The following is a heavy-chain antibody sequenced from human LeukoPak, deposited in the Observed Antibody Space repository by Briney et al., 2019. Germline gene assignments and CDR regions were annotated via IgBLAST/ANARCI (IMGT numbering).Heavy chain of an antibody. CDR1: GGSFSGYY. CDR3: ARDLGFLEWFDY. J-gene: IGHJ4*02. CDR2: INHSGST. Sequence: SETLSLTCAVYGGSFSGYYWSWIRQPPGKGLEWIGEINHSGSTNYNPSLKSRVTISVDTSKNQFSLKLSSVTAADTAVYYCARDLGFLEWFDYWGQGTLVTVSS. D-gene: IGHD3-3*01. V-gene: IGHV4-34*01.